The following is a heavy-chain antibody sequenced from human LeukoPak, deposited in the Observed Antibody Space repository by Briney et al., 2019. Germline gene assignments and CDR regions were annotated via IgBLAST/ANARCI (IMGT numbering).Heavy chain of an antibody. J-gene: IGHJ4*02. CDR1: GFTFSSYV. CDR3: AKGSTEAVN. V-gene: IGHV3-23*01. Sequence: GGSLRLSCAASGFTFSSYVMTWVCQAPGKGLEWVSSISGSGGSTYYADTVKGRFTISRDNSKNTLSLQMNSLRAEDTAIYYCAKGSTEAVNWGQGTLVTVSS. CDR2: ISGSGGST. D-gene: IGHD4-17*01.